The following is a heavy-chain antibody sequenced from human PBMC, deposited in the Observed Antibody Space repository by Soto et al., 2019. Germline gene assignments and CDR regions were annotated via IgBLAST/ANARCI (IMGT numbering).Heavy chain of an antibody. V-gene: IGHV3-30-3*02. CDR1: GFTFSTNA. D-gene: IGHD6-19*01. J-gene: IGHJ4*02. CDR3: AKQFSGWSYYFDY. CDR2: ISYDGSTR. Sequence: QVQLVESGGGVVQPGRSLRLSCAASGFTFSTNAMHWVRQAPGKGLEWVAVISYDGSTRYYADSMKGRFTISRDNSKNTLYLQMNSLRDADTAVYYCAKQFSGWSYYFDYWGQGTLVTVSS.